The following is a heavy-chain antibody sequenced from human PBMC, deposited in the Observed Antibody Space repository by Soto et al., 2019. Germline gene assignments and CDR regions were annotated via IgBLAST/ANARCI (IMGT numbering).Heavy chain of an antibody. J-gene: IGHJ4*02. V-gene: IGHV3-48*03. CDR2: ISSSGSTI. CDR1: GFTYSSYE. D-gene: IGHD3-22*01. CDR3: ARVRPPTLYHDSSGYYDY. Sequence: EVQLVESGGGLVQPGGSLRLSCAASGFTYSSYEMNWVRQAPGKGLEWVSYISSSGSTINYADSVKGRFTISRDNAKNSLYLQMNSLRAEDTAVYYCARVRPPTLYHDSSGYYDYWGQGTLVTVSS.